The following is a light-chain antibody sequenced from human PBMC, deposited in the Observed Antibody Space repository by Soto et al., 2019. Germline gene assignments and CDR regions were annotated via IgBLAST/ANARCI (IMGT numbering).Light chain of an antibody. CDR2: DDS. J-gene: IGLJ1*01. Sequence: SYELAQPPSVSVAPGQTARITCGGDNIGSDSVHWYQQKPGQAPLLVAYDDSDRPSGIPERFSGFSYGNTATLTISRVEAGDEADYYCQVWDGSSDHYVFGTGTKVTVL. CDR1: NIGSDS. V-gene: IGLV3-21*02. CDR3: QVWDGSSDHYV.